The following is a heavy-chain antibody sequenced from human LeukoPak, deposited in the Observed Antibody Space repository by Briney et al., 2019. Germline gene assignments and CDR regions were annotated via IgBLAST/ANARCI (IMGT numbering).Heavy chain of an antibody. V-gene: IGHV1-8*02. CDR1: GGTFSSYA. Sequence: ASVTVSCTASGGTFSSYAISWVRQATGQGLEWMGWMNPNSGNTGYAQKFQGRVTMTRNTSISTAYMELSSLRSEDTAVYYCARGIWNRRSIFGVVIPNYYFDYWGQGTLVTVSS. CDR2: MNPNSGNT. D-gene: IGHD3-3*01. J-gene: IGHJ4*02. CDR3: ARGIWNRRSIFGVVIPNYYFDY.